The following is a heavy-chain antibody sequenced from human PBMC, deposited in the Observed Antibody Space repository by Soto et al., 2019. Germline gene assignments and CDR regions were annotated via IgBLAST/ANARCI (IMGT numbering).Heavy chain of an antibody. CDR1: GFTFSSYA. CDR2: ISGSGGST. CDR3: SITMIVVVITGFDY. J-gene: IGHJ4*02. V-gene: IGHV3-23*01. Sequence: GGSLRLSCAASGFTFSSYAMSWVRQAPGKGLEWVSAISGSGGSTYYADSVKGRFTISRDNSKNTLYLQMNSLRAEDTAVYYCSITMIVVVITGFDYWGQGTLVTVSS. D-gene: IGHD3-22*01.